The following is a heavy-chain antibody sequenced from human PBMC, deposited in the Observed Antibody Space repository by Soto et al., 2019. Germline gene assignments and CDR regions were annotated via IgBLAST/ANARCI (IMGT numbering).Heavy chain of an antibody. D-gene: IGHD2-15*01. CDR2: IYKSATT. Sequence: QVQLLESGPGLVKPSQTLSLTCSVSGDSISTVDYFWAWVRQPPGQALEYIGYIYKSATTYYNPSFESRVDIAHDTSKSQFALNVTSLTAEDTAVYFCDRGRYCLTGRCFPNWFDSWGQGTLVTVSS. CDR1: GDSISTVDYF. J-gene: IGHJ5*01. V-gene: IGHV4-30-4*01. CDR3: DRGRYCLTGRCFPNWFDS.